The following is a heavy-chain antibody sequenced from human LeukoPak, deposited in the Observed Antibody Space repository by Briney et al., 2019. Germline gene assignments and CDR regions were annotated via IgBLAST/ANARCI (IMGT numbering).Heavy chain of an antibody. J-gene: IGHJ4*02. Sequence: GGSLRLSCAASGFTFSSYSMNWDRQAPGKGLEWVSSISSSSYIYYADSVKGRFTISRDNAKNSLYLQMNSLRAEDTAVYYCARVCSGGSCYSALDYWGQGTLVTVSS. CDR2: ISSSSYI. CDR3: ARVCSGGSCYSALDY. D-gene: IGHD2-15*01. CDR1: GFTFSSYS. V-gene: IGHV3-21*01.